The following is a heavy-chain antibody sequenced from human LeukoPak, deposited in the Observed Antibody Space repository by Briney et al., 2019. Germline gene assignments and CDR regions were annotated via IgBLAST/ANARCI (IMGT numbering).Heavy chain of an antibody. J-gene: IGHJ4*02. CDR1: GGSVSSGSYY. D-gene: IGHD3-9*01. CDR3: ARFTTYYDILTGYYTDY. CDR2: IYYSGST. Sequence: SETLSLTCTVSGGSVSSGSYYWSWIRQPPGKGLEWIGYIYYSGSTNYNPSLKSRVTISVDTSKNQFSLKLSSVTAADTAVYYCARFTTYYDILTGYYTDYWGQGTLVTVSS. V-gene: IGHV4-61*01.